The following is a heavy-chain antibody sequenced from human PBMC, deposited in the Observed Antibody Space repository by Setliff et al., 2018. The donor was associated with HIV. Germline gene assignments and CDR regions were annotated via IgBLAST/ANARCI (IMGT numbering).Heavy chain of an antibody. CDR1: GYSFTSYW. CDR2: INPGDSDI. Sequence: PGESLKISCKASGYSFTSYWIGWVRQMPGKGLEWMGIINPGDSDIRYSPSFRGQVTISVDKSINTAYLQWSSLKASDTAMYYCASSITVAGGRSFYYYAMVVWGQGTTVTVSS. J-gene: IGHJ6*02. V-gene: IGHV5-51*01. CDR3: ASSITVAGGRSFYYYAMVV. D-gene: IGHD1-20*01.